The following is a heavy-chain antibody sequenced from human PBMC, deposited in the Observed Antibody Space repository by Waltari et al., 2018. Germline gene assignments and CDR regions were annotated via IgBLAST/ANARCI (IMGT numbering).Heavy chain of an antibody. CDR1: GGSFSGYY. J-gene: IGHJ4*02. CDR3: ASPPYYYDSSAYREDYFDY. CDR2: INHKGST. Sequence: QVQLQQWGAGLLKPSETLSLTCAVYGGSFSGYYWSWIRQPPGKRLEWIGEINHKGSTNDNPSLRSRVTISVDTSKNQCSLKLSSVTAADTAVYYGASPPYYYDSSAYREDYFDYWGQGTLVTVSS. D-gene: IGHD3-22*01. V-gene: IGHV4-34*01.